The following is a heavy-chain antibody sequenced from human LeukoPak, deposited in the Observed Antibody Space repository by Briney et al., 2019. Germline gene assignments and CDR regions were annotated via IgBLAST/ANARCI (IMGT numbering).Heavy chain of an antibody. J-gene: IGHJ4*02. V-gene: IGHV3-21*01. CDR1: GFTFNSYS. CDR2: ITCSSSYI. D-gene: IGHD2-15*01. CDR3: ARARMQIVVVAAADY. Sequence: GGSLRLSCAGSGFTFNSYSMNWVRQAPGKGLEWVSSITCSSSYIYYADSVKGRFTISRDNAKNSLYLQMNSLRAEDTAVYYCARARMQIVVVAAADYWGQGTLVTVSS.